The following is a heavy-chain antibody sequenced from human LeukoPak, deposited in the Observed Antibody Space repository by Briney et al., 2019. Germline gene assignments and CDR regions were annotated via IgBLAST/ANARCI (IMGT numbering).Heavy chain of an antibody. V-gene: IGHV3-23*01. Sequence: GGSLRLSCAAWGFTFSSYAMMWVRQAPGKGLEWVSTISGSGGSTYSAASVKGRFSISRDHSKNTLYLEMNSLRAEDTAVYFCAKANYDSSGYYFDYWGQGNLVTVSS. CDR2: ISGSGGST. J-gene: IGHJ4*02. CDR3: AKANYDSSGYYFDY. CDR1: GFTFSSYA. D-gene: IGHD3-22*01.